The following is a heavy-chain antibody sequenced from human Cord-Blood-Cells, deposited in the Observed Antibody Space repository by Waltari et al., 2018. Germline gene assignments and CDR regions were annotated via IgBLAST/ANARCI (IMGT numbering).Heavy chain of an antibody. J-gene: IGHJ3*02. CDR1: GGTFSSYA. CDR3: AREVNNWGAFDI. Sequence: QVPLVQSGAEVKKPGSSVKVSCKASGGTFSSYAISWVRLAPGQGLEWMGGISPIFGTANYAQKFQGRVTITADESTSTAYMELSSLRSEDTAVYYCAREVNNWGAFDIWGQGTMVTVSS. CDR2: ISPIFGTA. V-gene: IGHV1-69*01. D-gene: IGHD7-27*01.